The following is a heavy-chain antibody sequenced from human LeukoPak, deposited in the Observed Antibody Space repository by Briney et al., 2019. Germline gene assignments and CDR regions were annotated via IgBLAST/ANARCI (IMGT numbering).Heavy chain of an antibody. J-gene: IGHJ4*02. CDR1: GYTFTGYY. D-gene: IGHD4-17*01. CDR2: INPNSGGT. V-gene: IGHV1-2*02. Sequence: ASVKASCKASGYTFTGYYMHWVRQAPGQGLVWMGWINPNSGGTNYAQKFQGRVTMTRDTSISTAYMELSRLRSDDTAVYYCARNDYGDYKSDYWGQGTLVTVSS. CDR3: ARNDYGDYKSDY.